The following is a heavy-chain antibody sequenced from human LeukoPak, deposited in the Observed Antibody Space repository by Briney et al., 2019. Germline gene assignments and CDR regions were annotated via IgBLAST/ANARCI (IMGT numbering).Heavy chain of an antibody. CDR2: IYLRGNT. CDR1: GGSISSSNW. J-gene: IGHJ4*02. Sequence: SGTLSLTCAVSGGSISSSNWWSWVRQPPGKGLEWVGEIYLRGNTNYNPSLESRVTISVDESKTQLSLRLESVTAADTAVYYCARGTITTVTDSWGPGTLVTVSS. D-gene: IGHD4-17*01. CDR3: ARGTITTVTDS. V-gene: IGHV4-4*02.